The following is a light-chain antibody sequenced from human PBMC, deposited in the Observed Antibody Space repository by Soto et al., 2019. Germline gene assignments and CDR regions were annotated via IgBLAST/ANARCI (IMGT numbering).Light chain of an antibody. CDR1: QSVLSSSDSKNY. V-gene: IGKV4-1*01. CDR2: WAS. Sequence: DIVMTQSPDSLAVSLGERATINCKSSQSVLSSSDSKNYLAWHQQKPGQPPQLLIYWASTRESGVPDRLSGSGSGTDFTLTISSLQAEDVAVYYCQQFYGSPLTFGGGTKVEIK. CDR3: QQFYGSPLT. J-gene: IGKJ4*01.